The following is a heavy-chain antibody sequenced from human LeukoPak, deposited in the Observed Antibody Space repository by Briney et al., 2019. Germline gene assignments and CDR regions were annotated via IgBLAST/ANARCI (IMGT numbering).Heavy chain of an antibody. V-gene: IGHV3-48*03. CDR2: ISSTGDTI. CDR3: ARVGSRYWDFDI. J-gene: IGHJ3*02. D-gene: IGHD2-8*02. Sequence: GGSLRLSCTASGFTFSNYEMNGVRQAARKGLDWVSYISSTGDTIYFADSVKGRFTISRDNAKDSLYLQMNSLRVEDTAIYYCARVGSRYWDFDIWGQGTMVTVSS. CDR1: GFTFSNYE.